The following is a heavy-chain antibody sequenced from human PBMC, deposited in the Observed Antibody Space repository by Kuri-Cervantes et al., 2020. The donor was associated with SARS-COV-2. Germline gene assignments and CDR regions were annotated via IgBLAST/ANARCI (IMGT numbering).Heavy chain of an antibody. D-gene: IGHD3-10*01. V-gene: IGHV4-34*01. CDR3: ARVGVWFRELSPNYFDY. Sequence: TLSLTCAVYGGSFSGYYWSWIRQPPGKGLEWIGEINHSGSTNYNPSLKSRVTISVDTSKNQFSLKLSSVTAADTAVYYCARVGVWFRELSPNYFDYWGQGTLVTVSS. J-gene: IGHJ4*02. CDR1: GGSFSGYY. CDR2: INHSGST.